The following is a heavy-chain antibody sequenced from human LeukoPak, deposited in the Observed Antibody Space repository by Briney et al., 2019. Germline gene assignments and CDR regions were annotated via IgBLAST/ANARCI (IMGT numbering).Heavy chain of an antibody. V-gene: IGHV4-4*09. D-gene: IGHD3-10*01. CDR2: IYTSGST. Sequence: KPSETLSLTCTVSGGSISSYYWSWIRQPPGKGLEWIGYIYTSGSTNYNPSLKSRVTISVDTSKNQFSLRLSSVTAADTAVYYCASPGSGSSFDYWGQGTLVTASS. CDR1: GGSISSYY. J-gene: IGHJ4*02. CDR3: ASPGSGSSFDY.